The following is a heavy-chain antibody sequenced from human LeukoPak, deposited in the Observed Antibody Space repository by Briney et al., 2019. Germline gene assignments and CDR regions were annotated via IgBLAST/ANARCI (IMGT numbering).Heavy chain of an antibody. V-gene: IGHV3-23*01. Sequence: GGSLRLSCAASGFSFSSYAMSWVRQAPGKGLEWVSGISGNGGSTNYADSAKGRFTISRDNSKNTLYLQMNSLRAEDTAVYYCAKDVLGTSISSWEDYWGQGTLVTVSS. D-gene: IGHD2-2*01. CDR1: GFSFSSYA. J-gene: IGHJ4*02. CDR2: ISGNGGST. CDR3: AKDVLGTSISSWEDY.